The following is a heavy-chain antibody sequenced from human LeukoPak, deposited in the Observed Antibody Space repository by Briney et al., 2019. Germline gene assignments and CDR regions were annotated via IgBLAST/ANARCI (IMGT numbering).Heavy chain of an antibody. D-gene: IGHD6-13*01. Sequence: PSETLSLTCAVYGGSFSGYYWSWIRQPPGKGLEWIGEINHSESTNYNPSLKSQVTISVDTSKNQFSLKLSSVTAADTAVYYCARAPRRAYSSSWYFWFDPWGQGTLVTVSS. CDR3: ARAPRRAYSSSWYFWFDP. CDR1: GGSFSGYY. J-gene: IGHJ5*02. CDR2: INHSEST. V-gene: IGHV4-34*01.